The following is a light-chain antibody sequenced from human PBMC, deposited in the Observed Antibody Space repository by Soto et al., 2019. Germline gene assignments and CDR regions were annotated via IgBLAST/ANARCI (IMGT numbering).Light chain of an antibody. CDR1: NIGSKS. CDR2: DDS. V-gene: IGLV3-21*02. CDR3: QVWDSSSEHVV. J-gene: IGLJ2*01. Sequence: SYELTQPPSGSVAPGPTARITCGGKNIGSKSVHWYQQKPGQAPVLVVYDDSDRPSGIPERFSGSNSGNTATLTISRGEAGDEADYYCQVWDSSSEHVVFGGGTKLTVL.